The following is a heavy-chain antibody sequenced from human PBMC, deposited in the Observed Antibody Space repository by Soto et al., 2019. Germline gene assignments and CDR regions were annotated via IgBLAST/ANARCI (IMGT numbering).Heavy chain of an antibody. Sequence: QVQLVQSGAEVKKPGSSVKVSCKASGGTLSSYAISWVRQAPGQGLEWMEGIIPIFGTANYAQKFQGRVTINADKSTSTAYMELSSLRSEDTAVYYCAARYSSSWYVGGFDPWGQGTLVTVSS. J-gene: IGHJ5*02. V-gene: IGHV1-69*06. D-gene: IGHD6-13*01. CDR2: IIPIFGTA. CDR1: GGTLSSYA. CDR3: AARYSSSWYVGGFDP.